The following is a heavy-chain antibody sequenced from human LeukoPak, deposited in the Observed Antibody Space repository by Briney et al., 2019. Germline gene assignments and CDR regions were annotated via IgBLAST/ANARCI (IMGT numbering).Heavy chain of an antibody. Sequence: ASVKVSCKASGYTFTGYYMQWVRQAPGQGLEWLGRTNANSGGTNYAQKFPGRVTMTRDTSITPAYMEISRLRAYDPAVHYCTRGLGQGGDDAFDIWGQGTMVTVSS. CDR2: TNANSGGT. V-gene: IGHV1-2*06. D-gene: IGHD3-16*01. CDR1: GYTFTGYY. J-gene: IGHJ3*02. CDR3: TRGLGQGGDDAFDI.